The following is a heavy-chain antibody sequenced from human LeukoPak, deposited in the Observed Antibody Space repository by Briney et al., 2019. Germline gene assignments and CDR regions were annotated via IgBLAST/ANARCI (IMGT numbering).Heavy chain of an antibody. CDR3: ASGTFDGPLYGTYWYFHV. CDR2: IYSNGNT. J-gene: IGHJ2*01. D-gene: IGHD1-14*01. V-gene: IGHV4-59*01. Sequence: SEALSLTCAVSGASINNNYWTWVRQPPGKGLEWIGYIYSNGNTNYNPSLKGRVTMSIETSKNQFSLQLPSVTAADTAVYYCASGTFDGPLYGTYWYFHVWGRGTLVTVSS. CDR1: GASINNNY.